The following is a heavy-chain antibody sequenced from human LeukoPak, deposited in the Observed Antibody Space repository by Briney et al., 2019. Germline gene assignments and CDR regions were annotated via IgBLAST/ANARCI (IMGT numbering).Heavy chain of an antibody. CDR2: IYTSGST. CDR3: ARGSGDDAFDI. D-gene: IGHD2-15*01. J-gene: IGHJ3*02. V-gene: IGHV4-61*02. CDR1: GGSISSGSYY. Sequence: EPSETLSLTCTVSGGSISSGSYYWSWIRQPAGKGLEWIGRIYTSGSTNYNPSLKSRVTISVDTSKNQFSLKLSSVTAADTAVYYCARGSGDDAFDIWGQGTMVTVSS.